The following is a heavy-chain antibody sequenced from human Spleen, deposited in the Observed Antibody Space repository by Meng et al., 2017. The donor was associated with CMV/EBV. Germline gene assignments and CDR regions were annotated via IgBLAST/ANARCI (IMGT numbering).Heavy chain of an antibody. CDR2: IRYDGSNK. CDR1: GFTFSSYA. J-gene: IGHJ4*02. CDR3: AKDGTYSSSCFDY. Sequence: GESLKISCAASGFTFSSYAMSWVRQAPGKGLEWVAFIRYDGSNKYYADSVKGRFTISRDNSKNTLYLQMNSLRAEDTAVYYCAKDGTYSSSCFDYWGQGTLVTVSS. V-gene: IGHV3-30*02. D-gene: IGHD6-13*01.